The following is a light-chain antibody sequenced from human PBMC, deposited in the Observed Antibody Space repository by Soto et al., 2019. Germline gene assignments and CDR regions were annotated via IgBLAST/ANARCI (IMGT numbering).Light chain of an antibody. J-gene: IGKJ5*01. CDR1: QGISSY. V-gene: IGKV1-9*01. CDR3: QQLITYPIT. Sequence: DIQMTQAPSSLSASVGDRVSITCRASQGISSYLAWYQQKPGKAPKLLIYAASTLQSGVPSRFSGSGSGTEVTLTISSLQPEDFATYYCQQLITYPITFGQGTRLEIK. CDR2: AAS.